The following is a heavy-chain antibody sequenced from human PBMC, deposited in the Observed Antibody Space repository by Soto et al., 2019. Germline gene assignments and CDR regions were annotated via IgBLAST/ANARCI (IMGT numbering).Heavy chain of an antibody. J-gene: IGHJ3*02. D-gene: IGHD3-10*01. CDR2: IWYDGSNK. Sequence: PGGSLRRSCAASGFTFNSDGMHWVRQAPGKGLEWVAIIWYDGSNKYYADSVKGRFTISRDNSKNTLYLQVTSLRAEDTAVYYCARDGYYYGSETSGAFDIWGQGTMVTVSS. CDR1: GFTFNSDG. CDR3: ARDGYYYGSETSGAFDI. V-gene: IGHV3-33*01.